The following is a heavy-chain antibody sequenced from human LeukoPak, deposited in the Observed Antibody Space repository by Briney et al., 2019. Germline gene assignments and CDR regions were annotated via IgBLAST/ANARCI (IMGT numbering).Heavy chain of an antibody. Sequence: GGSLRLSCAASGFSFTGYWMTWVRQAPGKGLEWVANIKEDGSEKCYVDSVKGRFTISRDNAKNSLFLQMNSLRAEDTAVYYCAKSQDGGRLFHFDYWGQGTLVTVSS. J-gene: IGHJ4*02. V-gene: IGHV3-7*05. CDR1: GFSFTGYW. CDR2: IKEDGSEK. CDR3: AKSQDGGRLFHFDY. D-gene: IGHD1-26*01.